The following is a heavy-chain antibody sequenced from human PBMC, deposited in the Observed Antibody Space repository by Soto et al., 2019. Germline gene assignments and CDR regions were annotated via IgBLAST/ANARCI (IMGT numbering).Heavy chain of an antibody. J-gene: IGHJ4*02. CDR1: GGTFSGYV. CDR2: FVPLFGTT. CDR3: ATHGLGVSSPPYFDN. V-gene: IGHV1-69*01. D-gene: IGHD3-16*01. Sequence: QLVQSGSEVKKPGSSVKVSCQASGGTFSGYVVTWVRQAPGQGLEWMGEFVPLFGTTNYAQRFSARITITAGESTSTAYMALRPLSSDDTAVYYCATHGLGVSSPPYFDNWGQGTLVTVSS.